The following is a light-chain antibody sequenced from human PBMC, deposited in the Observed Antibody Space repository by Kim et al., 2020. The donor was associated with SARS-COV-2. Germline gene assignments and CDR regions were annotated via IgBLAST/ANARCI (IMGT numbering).Light chain of an antibody. Sequence: QRVSSSSTGSSSNIGAGYDVHWYQQLPGTAPKLLIYGNSNRPSGVPDRFSGSKSGTSASLAITGLQAEDEADYYCQSYDSSLSGYVFGTGTKVTVL. CDR2: GNS. CDR1: SSNIGAGYD. CDR3: QSYDSSLSGYV. J-gene: IGLJ1*01. V-gene: IGLV1-40*01.